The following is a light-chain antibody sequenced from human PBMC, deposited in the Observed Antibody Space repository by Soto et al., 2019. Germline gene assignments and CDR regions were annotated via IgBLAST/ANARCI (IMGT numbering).Light chain of an antibody. V-gene: IGKV3-15*01. CDR2: DAS. J-gene: IGKJ1*01. Sequence: VMTQSPATLSVSPGESATLSCRASQSISNNLAWYQQKPGQAPRLLMYDASTRATGIPDRFSGSGPGAEFTLTISSLQSEDLAVYYCQQYNNSPRTFGQGTKV. CDR3: QQYNNSPRT. CDR1: QSISNN.